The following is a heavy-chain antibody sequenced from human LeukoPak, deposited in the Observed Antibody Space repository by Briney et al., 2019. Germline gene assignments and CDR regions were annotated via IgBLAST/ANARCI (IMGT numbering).Heavy chain of an antibody. Sequence: GGSLRLSCAASGFTFSSYWMHWVRQAPGKGLVWVSPINGDGSSTRYPDSVKGRFTISRDNSKNTLYLQMNSLRAEDTAVYYCAKDPQAVAGTNWFDPWGQGTLVTVSS. D-gene: IGHD6-19*01. V-gene: IGHV3-74*01. CDR1: GFTFSSYW. CDR3: AKDPQAVAGTNWFDP. CDR2: INGDGSST. J-gene: IGHJ5*02.